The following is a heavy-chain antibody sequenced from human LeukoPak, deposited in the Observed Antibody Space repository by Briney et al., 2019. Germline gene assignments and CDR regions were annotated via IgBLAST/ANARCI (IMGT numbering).Heavy chain of an antibody. V-gene: IGHV4-61*02. J-gene: IGHJ4*02. CDR1: GDSISSGDYY. Sequence: PSETLSLTCTVSGDSISSGDYYWSWIRQPAGKGLEWIGRISSSGSTNYNPSLKSRVTISVDTSKNQFSLKLSSVTAADTALYYCARENGYRYDYWGQGTLVTVSS. CDR2: ISSSGST. D-gene: IGHD5-18*01. CDR3: ARENGYRYDY.